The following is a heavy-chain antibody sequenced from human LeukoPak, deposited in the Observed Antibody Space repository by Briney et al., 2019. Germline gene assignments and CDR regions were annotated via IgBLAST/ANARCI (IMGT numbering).Heavy chain of an antibody. Sequence: GGSLRLSCAASGFTFSSYEMNWVRQAPGKGLEWVSYISSSGSTIYYADSVKGRFTISRDNAKNSLSLQMNSLRAEDTAVYYCASHEYSSGPDWFDPWGQGTLVTVSS. CDR3: ASHEYSSGPDWFDP. CDR2: ISSSGSTI. V-gene: IGHV3-48*03. D-gene: IGHD6-19*01. CDR1: GFTFSSYE. J-gene: IGHJ5*02.